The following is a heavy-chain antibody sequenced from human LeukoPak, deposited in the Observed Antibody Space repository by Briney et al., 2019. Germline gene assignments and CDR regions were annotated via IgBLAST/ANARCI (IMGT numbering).Heavy chain of an antibody. CDR2: ISGSGVST. D-gene: IGHD2-15*01. J-gene: IGHJ4*02. Sequence: GGSLRLSCAASGFTFSSYAMSWVRQAPGKGLEWVSAISGSGVSTYYADSVKGRFTISRDNSKNTLYLQMNSLRAEDTAVYYCAKAYCSGGSCYFDYWGQGTLVTVSS. CDR3: AKAYCSGGSCYFDY. V-gene: IGHV3-23*01. CDR1: GFTFSSYA.